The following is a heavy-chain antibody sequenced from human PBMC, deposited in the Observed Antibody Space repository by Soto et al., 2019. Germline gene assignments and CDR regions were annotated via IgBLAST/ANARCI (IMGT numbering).Heavy chain of an antibody. CDR3: ARGPIFWSGPSNYYMDV. J-gene: IGHJ6*03. Sequence: SETLSLTCAVYGGSFSGYYWSWIRQPPGKGLEWIGEINHSGSTNYNPSLKSRVTISVDTSKNQFSLKLSSVTAADTAVYYCARGPIFWSGPSNYYMDVWDKGTTVTVSS. CDR1: GGSFSGYY. V-gene: IGHV4-34*01. CDR2: INHSGST. D-gene: IGHD3-3*01.